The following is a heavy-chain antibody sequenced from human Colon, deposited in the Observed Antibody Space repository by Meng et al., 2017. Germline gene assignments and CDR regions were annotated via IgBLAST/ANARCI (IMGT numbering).Heavy chain of an antibody. Sequence: QVRLKEWGARLLRPSETLSLTCTVYGGSFTDFYWSWVRQSPERGLEWIGEINHGGGTNYNPSLSSRVTISLDTSKNQFFLKMNSVTAADTAVYYCARVDFPGDFRDSSGLGLWGQGTLVTVSS. CDR3: ARVDFPGDFRDSSGLGL. CDR1: GGSFTDFY. CDR2: INHGGGT. V-gene: IGHV4-34*01. D-gene: IGHD3-22*01. J-gene: IGHJ4*02.